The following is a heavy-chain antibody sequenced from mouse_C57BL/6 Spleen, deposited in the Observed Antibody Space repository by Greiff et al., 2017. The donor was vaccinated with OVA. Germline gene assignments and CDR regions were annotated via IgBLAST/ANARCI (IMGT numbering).Heavy chain of an antibody. CDR3: ARPGDIITTVVYFDY. V-gene: IGHV1-81*01. D-gene: IGHD1-1*01. J-gene: IGHJ2*01. Sequence: VQLQESGAELARPGASVKLSCKASGYTFTSYGISWVKQSTGQGLEWIGEIYPRSGNTYYNEKFKGKATLTADKSSSTAYMELRSLTSEDSAVYFCARPGDIITTVVYFDYWGQGTTLTVSS. CDR1: GYTFTSYG. CDR2: IYPRSGNT.